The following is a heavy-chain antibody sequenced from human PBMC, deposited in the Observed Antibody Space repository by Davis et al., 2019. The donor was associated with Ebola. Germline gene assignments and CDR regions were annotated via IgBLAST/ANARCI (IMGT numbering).Heavy chain of an antibody. J-gene: IGHJ4*02. CDR1: GFTVSSNY. CDR2: IYNGGST. CDR3: AKGWGAYCGGDCYLFDY. V-gene: IGHV3-53*05. D-gene: IGHD2-21*02. Sequence: GESLKISCAASGFTVSSNYMSWVRQAPGKGLEWVSVIYNGGSTYYADSVKGRFTISRDNSKNTLYLQMNSLRAEDTAVYYCAKGWGAYCGGDCYLFDYWGQGTLVTVSS.